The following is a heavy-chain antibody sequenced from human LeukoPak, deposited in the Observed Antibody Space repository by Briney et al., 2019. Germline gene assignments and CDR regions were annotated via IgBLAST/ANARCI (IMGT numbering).Heavy chain of an antibody. V-gene: IGHV3-23*01. CDR2: TSSSDAGT. CDR1: RFTLSTYA. D-gene: IGHD2-21*02. J-gene: IGHJ4*02. CDR3: ARPAYCGGNCYYFPDY. Sequence: GGSLRLSCAASRFTLSTYAMSWVRQTPAKGLEWVAATSSSDAGTYHADSVRGRFTISRDNSKNSLYLQMNSLRAEDTAVYYCARPAYCGGNCYYFPDYWGQGTLVTVSS.